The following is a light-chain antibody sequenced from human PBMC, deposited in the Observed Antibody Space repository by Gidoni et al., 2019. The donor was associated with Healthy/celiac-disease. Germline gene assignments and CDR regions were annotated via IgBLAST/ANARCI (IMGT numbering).Light chain of an antibody. V-gene: IGKV3-11*01. CDR3: QQRSNWPPIT. CDR1: QSVSSY. CDR2: DAS. J-gene: IGKJ5*01. Sequence: EIVLTQSPATLSLSPGERATLSCMASQSVSSYLAWYQQKPGQAPRLLIYDASNSATGIPARFSGSGSGTDFTRTSSSLEPEDFAVYYRQQRSNWPPITLGQGTRLEIK.